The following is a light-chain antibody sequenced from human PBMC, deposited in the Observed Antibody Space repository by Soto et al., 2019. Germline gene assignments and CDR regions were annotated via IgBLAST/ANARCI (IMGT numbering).Light chain of an antibody. J-gene: IGLJ2*01. CDR2: LNSDGSH. CDR1: SGHSSYA. Sequence: QLVLTQSPSASASLGASVKLTCTLSSGHSSYAIAWHQQQPEKGPRYLMKLNSDGSHSKGDGIPDRFSGSSSGAERYLTISSLQSEDEADYYCKTWGTGSVVFGGGTKVTVL. V-gene: IGLV4-69*01. CDR3: KTWGTGSVV.